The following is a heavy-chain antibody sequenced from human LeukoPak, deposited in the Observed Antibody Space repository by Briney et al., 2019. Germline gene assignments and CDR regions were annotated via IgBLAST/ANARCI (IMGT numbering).Heavy chain of an antibody. CDR3: ARMRDYDILTGYLYYFDY. V-gene: IGHV4-61*02. J-gene: IGHJ4*02. Sequence: SETLSLTRTVSGGSISSGSYYWSWIRQPAGKGLEWIGRIYTSGSTNYNPSLKSRVTISVDTSKNQFSLKLSSVTAADTAVYYCARMRDYDILTGYLYYFDYWGQGTLVTVSS. D-gene: IGHD3-9*01. CDR1: GGSISSGSYY. CDR2: IYTSGST.